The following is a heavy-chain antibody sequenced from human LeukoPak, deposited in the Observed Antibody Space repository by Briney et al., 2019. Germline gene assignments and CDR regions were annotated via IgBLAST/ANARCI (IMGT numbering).Heavy chain of an antibody. D-gene: IGHD3-10*01. V-gene: IGHV4-61*02. CDR3: ARANYYGSGTLNR. J-gene: IGHJ4*02. Sequence: SETLSLTCTVSGGSISSTNYYWNWIRLPAGKGLEWIGRIYTSGSTNYNPSLKSRVTMSVDTSKNQFSLKLSSVTAADTAVYYCARANYYGSGTLNRWGQGTLVTVSS. CDR1: GGSISSTNYY. CDR2: IYTSGST.